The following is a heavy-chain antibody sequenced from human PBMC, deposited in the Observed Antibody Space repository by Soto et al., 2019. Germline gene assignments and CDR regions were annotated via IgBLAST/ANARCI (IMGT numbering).Heavy chain of an antibody. CDR3: AKAQWNLAPTHYFDF. CDR1: GFTFSSFA. V-gene: IGHV3-30-3*01. Sequence: QVRLVESGGGVVQPGRSLRLSCAAAGFTFSSFAMHWVRQAPGKGLELVAVITSDGTKEYYADSVRGRFTISRDNTGNTVYLHMNRLGGDDTAVYCCAKAQWNLAPTHYFDFWGQGTLVT. D-gene: IGHD1-1*01. J-gene: IGHJ4*02. CDR2: ITSDGTKE.